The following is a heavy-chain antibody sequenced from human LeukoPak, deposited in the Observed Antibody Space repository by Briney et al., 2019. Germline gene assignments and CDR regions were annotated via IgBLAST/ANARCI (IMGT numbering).Heavy chain of an antibody. Sequence: SSETLSLTCAVSGGSISSGGYSWSLIRQPPGKGLEWIGYIYHSGSTYYNPSLKSRVTISVDRSKNQFSLKLSSVTAADTAVYYCARALVLWFGELSWFDPWGQGTLVTVSS. D-gene: IGHD3-10*01. CDR3: ARALVLWFGELSWFDP. J-gene: IGHJ5*02. CDR2: IYHSGST. CDR1: GGSISSGGYS. V-gene: IGHV4-30-2*01.